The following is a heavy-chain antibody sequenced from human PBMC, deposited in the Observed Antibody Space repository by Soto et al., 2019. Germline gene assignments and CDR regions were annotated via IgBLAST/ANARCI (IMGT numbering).Heavy chain of an antibody. J-gene: IGHJ5*02. CDR2: ISPYNGNT. CDR3: ARDGGYNWSYGWFDP. Sequence: QVQLVQSGAEVKKPGASVKVSCKASGYTFTSYGISWVRQAPGQGLEWMGRISPYNGNTNYAQKPQGRVTMTTDTTTSTDYIELRSLISDDTAVYYCARDGGYNWSYGWFDPWGQGTLVTVSS. V-gene: IGHV1-18*01. CDR1: GYTFTSYG. D-gene: IGHD1-7*01.